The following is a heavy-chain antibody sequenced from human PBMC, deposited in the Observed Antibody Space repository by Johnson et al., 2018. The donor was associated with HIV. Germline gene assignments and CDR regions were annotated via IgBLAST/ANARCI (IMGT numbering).Heavy chain of an antibody. Sequence: QMQLVESGGGVVQPRRSLRLSCAASGFTFSNYAMNWVRQAPGKGLEWVAVISYDGSNKHFAESVQGRFTVSRDNSKNILYLEMNSLRAEDTAVYYCERDVNYYERSGSYGLHGAFDIWGQGTMVTVSS. CDR2: ISYDGSNK. D-gene: IGHD3-22*01. V-gene: IGHV3-30-3*01. CDR1: GFTFSNYA. CDR3: ERDVNYYERSGSYGLHGAFDI. J-gene: IGHJ3*02.